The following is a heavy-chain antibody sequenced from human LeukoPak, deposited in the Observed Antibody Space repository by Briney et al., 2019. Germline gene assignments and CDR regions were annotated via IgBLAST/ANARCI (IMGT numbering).Heavy chain of an antibody. D-gene: IGHD6-19*01. CDR2: IYPGDSDT. CDR3: ARRKEGDSSGWYYFDY. J-gene: IGHJ4*02. V-gene: IGHV5-51*01. Sequence: GESLKISCKGSGYSFTSYWIGWVRQMPGKGLEWTGIIYPGDSDTRYSPSFQGQVTISADKSISTAYLQWSSLKASDTAMYYCARRKEGDSSGWYYFDYWGQGTLVTVSS. CDR1: GYSFTSYW.